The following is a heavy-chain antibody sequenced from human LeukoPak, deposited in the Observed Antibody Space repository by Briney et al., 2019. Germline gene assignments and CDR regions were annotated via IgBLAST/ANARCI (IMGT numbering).Heavy chain of an antibody. D-gene: IGHD5-18*01. V-gene: IGHV3-23*01. J-gene: IGHJ4*02. Sequence: GGSLRLSCAASGFTFSSYAMSWVRQAPGKGLEWVSAISSSGASTYYADSVKGRLTISRDNSKNTLYLQMNSLRAEDTAVYYCARSIQLWLPTISYYFDYWGQGTLVTVSS. CDR1: GFTFSSYA. CDR2: ISSSGAST. CDR3: ARSIQLWLPTISYYFDY.